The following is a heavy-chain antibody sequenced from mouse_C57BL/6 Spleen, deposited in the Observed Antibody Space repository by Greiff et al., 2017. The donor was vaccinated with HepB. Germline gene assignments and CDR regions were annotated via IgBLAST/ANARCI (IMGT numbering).Heavy chain of an antibody. CDR2: IYPGNSDT. J-gene: IGHJ3*01. V-gene: IGHV1-5*01. CDR1: GYTFTSYW. Sequence: EVQLQESGTVLARPGASVKMSCKTSGYTFTSYWMHWVKQRPGQGLEWIGAIYPGNSDTSYNQKFKGKAKLTAVTSASTAYMELSSLTNEDSAVYYCTRSRQLRLRWFAYWGQGTLVTVSA. CDR3: TRSRQLRLRWFAY. D-gene: IGHD3-2*02.